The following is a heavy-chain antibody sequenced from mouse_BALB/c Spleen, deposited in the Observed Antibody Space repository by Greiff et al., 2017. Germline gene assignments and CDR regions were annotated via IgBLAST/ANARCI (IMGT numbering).Heavy chain of an antibody. J-gene: IGHJ2*01. CDR3: ARGGDWDGFDY. V-gene: IGHV3-2*02. Sequence: EVQLQESGPGLVKPSQSLSLTCTVTGYSITSDYAWNWIRQFPGNKLEWMGYISYSGSTSYNPSLKSRISITRDTSKNQFFLQLNSVTTEDTATYYCARGGDWDGFDYWGQGTTLTVSS. CDR2: ISYSGST. CDR1: GYSITSDYA. D-gene: IGHD4-1*01.